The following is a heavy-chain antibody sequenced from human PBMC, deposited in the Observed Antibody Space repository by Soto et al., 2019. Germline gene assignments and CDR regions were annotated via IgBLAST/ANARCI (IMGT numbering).Heavy chain of an antibody. CDR3: SREAPPVDY. V-gene: IGHV1-18*01. J-gene: IGHJ4*02. CDR2: ISAYNGNA. Sequence: QVQLVQSGAEVKKPGASVKVSCKASGYTFSNYGISWVRQAPGQVLEWMGWISAYNGNAKYAQKLQGSVTMTTDTATSTAYMELRSRRSDDTAVNYCSREAPPVDYWGQGTMVTVSS. CDR1: GYTFSNYG.